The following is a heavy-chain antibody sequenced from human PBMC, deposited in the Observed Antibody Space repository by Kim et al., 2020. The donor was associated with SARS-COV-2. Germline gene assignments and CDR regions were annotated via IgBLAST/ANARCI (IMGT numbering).Heavy chain of an antibody. J-gene: IGHJ4*02. Sequence: GGSLRLSCAASGFTFDDYAMHWVRQAPGKGLEWVSGISWNSGSIGYADSVKGRFTISRDNAKNSLYLQMNSLRAEDTALYYCAKASTYDSSGSYFDYWGQGTLVTVSS. CDR1: GFTFDDYA. V-gene: IGHV3-9*01. D-gene: IGHD3-22*01. CDR3: AKASTYDSSGSYFDY. CDR2: ISWNSGSI.